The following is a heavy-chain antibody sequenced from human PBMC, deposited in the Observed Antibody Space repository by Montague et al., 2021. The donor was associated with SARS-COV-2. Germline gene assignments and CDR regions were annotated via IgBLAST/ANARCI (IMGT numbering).Heavy chain of an antibody. Sequence: ESLSLICTVSGGSISSYYWSWIRQPAGKGLERIGRIYTSGSTNYNPSLKSRVTMSVDTSKNQFSLKLSSVTAADTAVYYCAREAWFGDKTSASEYYGMDVWGQGTTVTVSS. J-gene: IGHJ6*02. CDR2: IYTSGST. CDR3: AREAWFGDKTSASEYYGMDV. D-gene: IGHD3-10*01. CDR1: GGSISSYY. V-gene: IGHV4-4*07.